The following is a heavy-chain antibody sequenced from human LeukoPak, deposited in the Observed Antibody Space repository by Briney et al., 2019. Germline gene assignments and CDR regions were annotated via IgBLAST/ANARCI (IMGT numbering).Heavy chain of an antibody. CDR3: ARDHGYAFDY. CDR2: INSISGEI. D-gene: IGHD5-12*01. CDR1: GXTFSYYS. J-gene: IGHJ4*02. Sequence: GGSLSLSCVASGXTFSYYSRNWVRKAPGKGLEWVSYINSISGEIWYADSVKGRFTISRDDAKNSLYLQMSSLRDADTAVYYCARDHGYAFDYWGQGTLVTVSS. V-gene: IGHV3-48*02.